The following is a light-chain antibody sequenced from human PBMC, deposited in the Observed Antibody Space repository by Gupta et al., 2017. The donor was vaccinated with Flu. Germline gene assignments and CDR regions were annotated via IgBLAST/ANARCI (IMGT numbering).Light chain of an antibody. V-gene: IGKV3-20*01. CDR2: GAS. J-gene: IGKJ4*01. Sequence: ENVLTQSPGTLSLSPGERATLSCRASQSVSSSYLAWYQQKPGQAPRLLIYGASSSATGIPDRFSGSGSGTDFTLTISRLEPEDFAVYYCQQYGSSALTFGGGTKVEIK. CDR3: QQYGSSALT. CDR1: QSVSSSY.